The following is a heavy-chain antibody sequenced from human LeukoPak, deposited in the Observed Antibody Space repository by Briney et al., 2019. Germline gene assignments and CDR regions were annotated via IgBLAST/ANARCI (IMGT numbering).Heavy chain of an antibody. CDR3: ARGSTIFGVRPNWFDP. Sequence: ASVKVSCKASGYTFTGYDINWVRQATGQGLEWMGWMNPNSGNTGYAQKFQGRVTITRNTSISTAYMELSSLRSEDTAVYYCARGSTIFGVRPNWFDPWGQGTLVTVSS. D-gene: IGHD3-3*01. CDR1: GYTFTGYD. J-gene: IGHJ5*02. V-gene: IGHV1-8*03. CDR2: MNPNSGNT.